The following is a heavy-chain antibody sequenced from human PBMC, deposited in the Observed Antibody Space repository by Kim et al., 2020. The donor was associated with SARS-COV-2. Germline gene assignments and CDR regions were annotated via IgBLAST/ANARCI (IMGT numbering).Heavy chain of an antibody. J-gene: IGHJ4*02. CDR2: INTNTGNP. CDR1: GYTFTSYA. CDR3: ARATIPILYSSSGFVTDY. D-gene: IGHD6-6*01. V-gene: IGHV7-4-1*02. Sequence: ASVKVSCKASGYTFTSYAMNWVRQAPGQGLEWMGWINTNTGNPTYAQGFTGRFVFSLDTSVSTAYLQISSLKAEDTAVYYCARATIPILYSSSGFVTDYWGQGTLVTVSS.